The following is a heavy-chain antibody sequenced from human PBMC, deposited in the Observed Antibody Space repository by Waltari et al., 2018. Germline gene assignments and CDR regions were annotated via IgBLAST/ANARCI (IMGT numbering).Heavy chain of an antibody. CDR1: GLSVSDTF. V-gene: IGHV3-66*01. CDR3: ARGGGYRVFDS. D-gene: IGHD2-15*01. Sequence: EVMLVEAGGDLVHRGGSLRCSCAVSGLSVSDTFLAWVRQAPGKGLEWVSVIYRDGYTYYQDSAKGRFTISRDGFKNTLYLQMDSLRPEDTALYYCARGGGYRVFDSWGQGTLVTVSA. CDR2: IYRDGYT. J-gene: IGHJ4*02.